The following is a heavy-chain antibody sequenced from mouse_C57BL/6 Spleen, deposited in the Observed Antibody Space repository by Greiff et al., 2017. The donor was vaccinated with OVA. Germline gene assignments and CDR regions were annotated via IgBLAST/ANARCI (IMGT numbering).Heavy chain of an antibody. CDR2: ISYDGSN. D-gene: IGHD1-1*01. V-gene: IGHV3-6*01. CDR1: GYSITSGYY. J-gene: IGHJ1*03. Sequence: EVQLVESGPGLVKPSQSLPLTCSVTGYSITSGYYWNWIRQFPGNKLEWMGYISYDGSNNYNPSLKNRISITRDTSKNQFFLKLNSVTTEDTATYYCARWGYYGSSYRYFDVWGTGTTVTVSS. CDR3: ARWGYYGSSYRYFDV.